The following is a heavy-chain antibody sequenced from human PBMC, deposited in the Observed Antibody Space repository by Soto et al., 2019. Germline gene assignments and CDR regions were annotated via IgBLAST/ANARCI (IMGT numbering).Heavy chain of an antibody. CDR1: GGPVSSGCYY. Sequence: LTLPCTVAGGPVSSGCYYWIVIRQPPGKGLEWIGYIYYSVSTYYNPSLKSRVTISVDTSKNQFSLKLISVTAADTAVYYCARVITDRYYYYYGMDVWGQGTTVTVSS. CDR2: IYYSVST. CDR3: ARVITDRYYYYYGMDV. V-gene: IGHV4-31*03. D-gene: IGHD3-16*01. J-gene: IGHJ6*02.